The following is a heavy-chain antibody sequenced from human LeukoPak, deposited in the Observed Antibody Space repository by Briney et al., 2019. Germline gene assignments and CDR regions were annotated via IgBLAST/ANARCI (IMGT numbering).Heavy chain of an antibody. CDR1: GYTFTSYG. J-gene: IGHJ6*03. CDR3: AAHPHCSSTSCHPYYYYYYMDV. CDR2: ISAYNGNT. V-gene: IGHV1-18*01. D-gene: IGHD2-2*01. Sequence: GASVKVSCKASGYTFTSYGISWVRQAPGQGLEWMGWISAYNGNTNYAQKLQGRVTMTTDTSTSTAYMELRSLRSDDTAVYYCAAHPHCSSTSCHPYYYYYYMDVWGKGTTVTVSS.